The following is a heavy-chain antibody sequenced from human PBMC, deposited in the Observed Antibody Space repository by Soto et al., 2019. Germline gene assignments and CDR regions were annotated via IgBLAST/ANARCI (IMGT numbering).Heavy chain of an antibody. CDR2: INDRGSI. CDR1: GGSFSGYY. Sequence: VQLQQWGAGPLRPLETLSLTCGVSGGSFSGYYWAWIRQSPGKGLEWIGEINDRGSINYNPSLKSRGSISVDTSKTHYPLNLRSGTAADTAVYYCARESHDILTGPPWVWYFDLWGRGTLVTVSS. V-gene: IGHV4-34*01. CDR3: ARESHDILTGPPWVWYFDL. D-gene: IGHD3-9*01. J-gene: IGHJ2*01.